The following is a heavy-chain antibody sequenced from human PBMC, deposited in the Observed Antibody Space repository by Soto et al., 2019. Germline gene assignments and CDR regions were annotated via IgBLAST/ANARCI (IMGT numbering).Heavy chain of an antibody. CDR3: ARGFLEWLPNYYYYYGMDV. CDR1: GFTFSSYA. J-gene: IGHJ6*02. D-gene: IGHD3-3*01. V-gene: IGHV3-30-3*01. Sequence: GGSLRLSCAASGFTFSSYAMHWVRQAPGKGLEWVAVISYDGSNKYYADSVKGRFTISRDNSKNTLYLQMNSLRAEDTAVYYCARGFLEWLPNYYYYYGMDVWGQGTTVTVSS. CDR2: ISYDGSNK.